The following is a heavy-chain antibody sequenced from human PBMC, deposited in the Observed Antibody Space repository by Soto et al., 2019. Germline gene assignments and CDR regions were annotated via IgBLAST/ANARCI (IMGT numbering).Heavy chain of an antibody. D-gene: IGHD1-1*01. CDR2: INPNNGAT. V-gene: IGHV1-2*02. Sequence: QVQLVQSGAEVKKPGASVKVSCKAPRYIFTDYFMHWVRQAPGQGLEWMGWINPNNGATHYGLSFQGRVTMNREPSISTAYMELSSLRSDDTAVYYCASNDPGARFDPWGQGPLVIVSS. CDR1: RYIFTDYF. CDR3: ASNDPGARFDP. J-gene: IGHJ5*02.